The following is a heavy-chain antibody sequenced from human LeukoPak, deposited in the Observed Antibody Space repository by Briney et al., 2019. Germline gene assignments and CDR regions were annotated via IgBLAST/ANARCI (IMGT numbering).Heavy chain of an antibody. Sequence: WTSVKVSCKASGGTFSSYAISWVRQAPGQGLEWMGGIIPIFGTANYAQKFQGRVTITADESTSTAYMELSSLRSEDTAVYYCARRAITTVRGVTSSLYFDYWGQGTLVTVSS. V-gene: IGHV1-69*13. CDR1: GGTFSSYA. CDR3: ARRAITTVRGVTSSLYFDY. D-gene: IGHD3-10*01. CDR2: IIPIFGTA. J-gene: IGHJ4*02.